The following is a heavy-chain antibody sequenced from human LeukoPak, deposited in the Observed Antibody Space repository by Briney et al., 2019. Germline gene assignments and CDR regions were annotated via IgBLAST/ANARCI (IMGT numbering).Heavy chain of an antibody. CDR2: TYYRSKWST. D-gene: IGHD6-19*01. J-gene: IGHJ5*01. V-gene: IGHV6-1*01. Sequence: SQTLSLTRALSRDSLSSDSSTCNWVRHSPTRGLEWLGRTYYRSKWSTDYAASVENRVTVKPDTSKNQFSLQLSSVTPEDTAVYYWARRGGPSSGWFDSWGQGTLVTVSS. CDR1: RDSLSSDSST. CDR3: ARRGGPSSGWFDS.